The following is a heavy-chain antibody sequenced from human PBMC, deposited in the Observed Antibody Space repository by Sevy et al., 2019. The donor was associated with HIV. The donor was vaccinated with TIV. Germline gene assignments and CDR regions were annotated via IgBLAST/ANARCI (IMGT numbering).Heavy chain of an antibody. CDR1: GYSFTSYW. J-gene: IGHJ2*01. Sequence: GESLKISCKGSGYSFTSYWIGWVRQMPGKGLECMGIIYPGDSDSRYSPSFQGQVTFSADKSISTAYLQWSSLKASDTSMYYCTRLTGYHLPDLWGRGTLVTVSS. V-gene: IGHV5-51*01. D-gene: IGHD3-9*01. CDR3: TRLTGYHLPDL. CDR2: IYPGDSDS.